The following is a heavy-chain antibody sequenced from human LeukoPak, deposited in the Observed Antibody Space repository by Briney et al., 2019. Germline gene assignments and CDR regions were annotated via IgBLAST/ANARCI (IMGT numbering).Heavy chain of an antibody. V-gene: IGHV4-61*02. J-gene: IGHJ5*02. CDR3: ARSTPTDLPSNWFDP. Sequence: SETLSLTXTVSGGSISSGSYYWSWIRQPAGKGLEWIGRIYTSGSTNYNPSLKSRVTISVDTSKNQFSLKLSSVTAADTAVYYCARSTPTDLPSNWFDPWGQGTLVTVSS. CDR1: GGSISSGSYY. CDR2: IYTSGST.